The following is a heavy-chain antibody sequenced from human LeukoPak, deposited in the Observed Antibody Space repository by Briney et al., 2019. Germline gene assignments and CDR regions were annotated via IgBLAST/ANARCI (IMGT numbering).Heavy chain of an antibody. J-gene: IGHJ4*02. CDR3: ARQKTNAPIDY. Sequence: SETLSLTCTVSGGSINSSSYYWGWIRQPPGKGLEWIGSIYYSGSTYYNPSLKSRVTISVDTSKNQFSLKLSSVTAADTAVYYCARQKTNAPIDYWGQGTLVTVSS. V-gene: IGHV4-39*01. D-gene: IGHD3-3*01. CDR1: GGSINSSSYY. CDR2: IYYSGST.